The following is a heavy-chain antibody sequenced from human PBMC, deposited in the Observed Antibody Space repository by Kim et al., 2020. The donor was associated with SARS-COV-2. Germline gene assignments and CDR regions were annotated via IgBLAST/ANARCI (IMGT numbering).Heavy chain of an antibody. V-gene: IGHV4-4*02. J-gene: IGHJ4*02. CDR2: IYHSGST. Sequence: SETLSLTCAVSGGSISSSNWWSWVRQPPGKGLEWIGEIYHSGSTNYNPSLKSRVTISVDKSKNQFSLKLSSVTAADTAVYYCASSSRHLGGLLLRYFDYWGQGTLVTVSS. CDR1: GGSISSSNW. D-gene: IGHD3-10*01. CDR3: ASSSRHLGGLLLRYFDY.